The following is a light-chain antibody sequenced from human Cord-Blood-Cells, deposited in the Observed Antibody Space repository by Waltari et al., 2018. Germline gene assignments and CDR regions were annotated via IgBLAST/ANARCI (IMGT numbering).Light chain of an antibody. V-gene: IGLV3-21*04. J-gene: IGLJ2*01. CDR3: QVWDSSSDHNVV. CDR2: YDS. Sequence: SYVLTQPPSVSVAPGKTAMITCGGNNIGSKSVHWYQQKPGQAPVLVIYYDSDRPSGIPERFSGSNSGNTATLTISRVEAGDEADYYCQVWDSSSDHNVVFGGGTKLTVL. CDR1: NIGSKS.